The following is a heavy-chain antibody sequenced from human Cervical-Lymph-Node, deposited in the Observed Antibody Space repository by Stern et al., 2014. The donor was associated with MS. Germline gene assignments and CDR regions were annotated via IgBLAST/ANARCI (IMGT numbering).Heavy chain of an antibody. CDR1: GFAFSTYG. D-gene: IGHD6-19*01. V-gene: IGHV3-30*03. Sequence: VQLVESGGGVVQPGRSLRLSCSPSGFAFSTYGMHWVRQAPGKGLEWVALISFDGAKTYYADSVKGRFTISRANPKNTLYLQMKSLRGEDTAVYYCARGSDWYPLDYWGQGTLVTVSS. CDR3: ARGSDWYPLDY. J-gene: IGHJ4*02. CDR2: ISFDGAKT.